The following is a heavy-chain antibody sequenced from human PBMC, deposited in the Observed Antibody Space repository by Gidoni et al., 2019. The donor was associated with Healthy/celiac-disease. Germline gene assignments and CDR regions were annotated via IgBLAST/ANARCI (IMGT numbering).Heavy chain of an antibody. CDR1: GFTFSSYG. CDR3: ARGGYYYDSSGYYDPRGYFDY. CDR2: IWYDGSNK. Sequence: QVQLVESGGGVVQPGRSLRLSRAASGFTFSSYGMHWVRQAPGQGLEWVAVIWYDGSNKYYADSVKGRFTISRDNSKNTLYLQMNSLRAEDTAVYYCARGGYYYDSSGYYDPRGYFDYWGQGTLVTVSS. D-gene: IGHD3-22*01. J-gene: IGHJ4*02. V-gene: IGHV3-33*01.